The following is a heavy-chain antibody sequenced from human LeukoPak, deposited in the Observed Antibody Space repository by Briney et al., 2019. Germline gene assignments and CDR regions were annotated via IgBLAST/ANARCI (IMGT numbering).Heavy chain of an antibody. Sequence: ASVKVSCKASGYTFTSYYMHWVRQAPGQGLEWMGIINPSGGSTSYAQKFQGRVTMTRDMSTSTVYMELSSLRSEDTAVYYCVFYWSPKGRFDYWGQGTLVTVSS. CDR2: INPSGGST. CDR1: GYTFTSYY. V-gene: IGHV1-46*01. D-gene: IGHD2-8*02. CDR3: VFYWSPKGRFDY. J-gene: IGHJ4*02.